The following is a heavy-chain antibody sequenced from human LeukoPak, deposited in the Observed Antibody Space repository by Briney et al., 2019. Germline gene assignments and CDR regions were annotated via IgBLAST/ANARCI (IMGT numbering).Heavy chain of an antibody. J-gene: IGHJ4*02. D-gene: IGHD6-13*01. V-gene: IGHV4-59*08. CDR3: ARRLRISGYSSSWYLGVTPSYYFDY. CDR1: GGSISSYY. CDR2: IYYSGST. Sequence: SETLSLTCTVSGGSISSYYWSWIRQPPGKGLEWIGDIYYSGSTNYNPSLNSRVTISVDTSKSQFSLKLSSVTAADTAVYYCARRLRISGYSSSWYLGVTPSYYFDYWGQGTLVTVSS.